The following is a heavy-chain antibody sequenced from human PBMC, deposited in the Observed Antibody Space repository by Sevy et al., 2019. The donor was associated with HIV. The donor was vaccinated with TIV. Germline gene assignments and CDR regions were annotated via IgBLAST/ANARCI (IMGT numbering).Heavy chain of an antibody. CDR2: ISGSGENT. D-gene: IGHD4-17*01. V-gene: IGHV3-23*01. Sequence: GGSLRLSCAGSGFTFGSHAMTWVRQAPGKGLEWVSAISGSGENTYYAKSMKGRVTISRDNSKNTLYLQMTSLRAEDTALYYCAKSSLPFGDYHFDVWGQGALVTVSS. CDR1: GFTFGSHA. CDR3: AKSSLPFGDYHFDV. J-gene: IGHJ4*02.